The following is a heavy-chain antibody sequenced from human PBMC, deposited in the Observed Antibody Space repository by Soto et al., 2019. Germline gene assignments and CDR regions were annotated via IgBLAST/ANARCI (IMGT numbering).Heavy chain of an antibody. CDR2: INHSGST. J-gene: IGHJ6*02. CDR1: GGSFSGYY. D-gene: IGHD3-22*01. V-gene: IGHV4-34*01. Sequence: SETLSLTCAVYGGSFSGYYWSWIRQPPGKGLEWIGEINHSGSTNYNPSLKSRVTISVDTSKNQFSLKLSSVTAADTAVYYCARGRGTMIVVVITRGYYGMDVWGQGTTVT. CDR3: ARGRGTMIVVVITRGYYGMDV.